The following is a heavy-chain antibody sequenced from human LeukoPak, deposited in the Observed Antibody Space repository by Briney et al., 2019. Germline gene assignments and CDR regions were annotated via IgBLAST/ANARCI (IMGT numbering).Heavy chain of an antibody. CDR3: ARVGTWAITRAFDF. CDR2: IHKAGTES. CDR1: GFTFSDYW. V-gene: IGHV3-7*01. J-gene: IGHJ4*02. D-gene: IGHD7-27*01. Sequence: GGSLRLSCAASGFTFSDYWMTWVRQVPGKGLEWVANIHKAGTESYYVDSVKGPFAISRDNANNSLYLQLSRLRVDDTAVYYCARVGTWAITRAFDFWGQGTLVTVSS.